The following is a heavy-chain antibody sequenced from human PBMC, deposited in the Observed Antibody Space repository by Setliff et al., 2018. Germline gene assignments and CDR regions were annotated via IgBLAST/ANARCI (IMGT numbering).Heavy chain of an antibody. CDR2: INAGNGNT. CDR1: GFTFSSYS. Sequence: GGSLRLSCAASGFTFSSYSMNWVRQAPGQRLEWMGWINAGNGNTKYSQKFQGRVTITRDTSASTAYMELSSLRSEDTAVYYCARKRDYNFWSGYYREFYFDYWGQGTLVTVSS. D-gene: IGHD3-3*01. J-gene: IGHJ4*02. V-gene: IGHV1-3*01. CDR3: ARKRDYNFWSGYYREFYFDY.